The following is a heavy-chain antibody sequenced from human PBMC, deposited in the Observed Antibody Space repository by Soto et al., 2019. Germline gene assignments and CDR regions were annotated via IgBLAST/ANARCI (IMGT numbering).Heavy chain of an antibody. CDR1: GGSINSHY. CDR3: AREKDFYFNALDV. Sequence: PSETLSLTCTVSGGSINSHYWTWIRQPAGKGLEWIGRIYSTGTTDYNPSLESRTTMSIDTSKNQFSLKLRSVTAADSAVYFCAREKDFYFNALDVWGLGTTVTVSS. D-gene: IGHD1-26*01. V-gene: IGHV4-4*07. CDR2: IYSTGTT. J-gene: IGHJ6*02.